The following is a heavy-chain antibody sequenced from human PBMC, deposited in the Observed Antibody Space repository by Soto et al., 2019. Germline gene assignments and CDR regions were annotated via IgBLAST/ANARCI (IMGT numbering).Heavy chain of an antibody. CDR2: INAGNGNT. CDR3: ARAPGGPGIAEY. V-gene: IGHV1-3*01. CDR1: GYTLTSYA. Sequence: ASVKVSCTASGYTLTSYAMHWVRQAPGQRLEWMGWINAGNGNTKYSQKFQGRVTITRDTSASTAYMELSSLRSEDTAVYYCARAPGGPGIAEYWGQGTLVTVSS. D-gene: IGHD6-13*01. J-gene: IGHJ4*02.